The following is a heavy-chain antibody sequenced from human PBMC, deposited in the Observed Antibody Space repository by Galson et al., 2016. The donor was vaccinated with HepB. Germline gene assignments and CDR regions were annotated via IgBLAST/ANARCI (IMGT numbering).Heavy chain of an antibody. Sequence: SLRLSCAASGFTFSDYYMTWIRQAPGKGLEWISYISSDSGYTNYADSVKGRFTISRDNSKNTVYLQMNNLRAEDTAVFYCATHTSLGSSDAFDIWGQGTMVTVSS. D-gene: IGHD1-26*01. J-gene: IGHJ3*02. CDR3: ATHTSLGSSDAFDI. V-gene: IGHV3-11*06. CDR1: GFTFSDYY. CDR2: ISSDSGYT.